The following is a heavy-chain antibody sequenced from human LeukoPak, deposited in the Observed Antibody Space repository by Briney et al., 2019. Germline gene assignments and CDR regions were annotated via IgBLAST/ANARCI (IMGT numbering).Heavy chain of an antibody. CDR1: GFSIRGYW. Sequence: GGSLRLSRAASGFSIRGYWMHWVRQAPGKGLMWVSRIKSDGSWTNYADSVRGRFTISRDNAKNTLFLQMVGLGAEDTAIYYCVRDGDAYDFDLWGQGILVTVSS. V-gene: IGHV3-74*01. D-gene: IGHD5-12*01. CDR3: VRDGDAYDFDL. J-gene: IGHJ4*02. CDR2: IKSDGSWT.